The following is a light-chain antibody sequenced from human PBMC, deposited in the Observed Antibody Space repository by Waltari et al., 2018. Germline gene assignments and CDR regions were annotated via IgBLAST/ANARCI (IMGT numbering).Light chain of an antibody. J-gene: IGLJ2*01. V-gene: IGLV1-44*01. CDR3: AAWDDSLNVI. CDR1: NSIIGSTI. CDR2: SDN. Sequence: QSVLTQPPSASGTPGQRVTISCSGSNSIIGSTIVNGYQLAPVLAPQLLIYSDNQRPSGVPDRFSGSRSGNSASLAISGLQSEDEADYYCAAWDDSLNVIFGGGTKLTVL.